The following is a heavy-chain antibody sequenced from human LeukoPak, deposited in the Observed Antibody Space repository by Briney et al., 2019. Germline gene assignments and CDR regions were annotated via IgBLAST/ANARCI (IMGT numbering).Heavy chain of an antibody. J-gene: IGHJ5*02. CDR3: AMSLYSGAYVT. D-gene: IGHD1-26*01. V-gene: IGHV3-74*01. Sequence: GGSLRLSCAASEFTFSTYWVHWVRQAPGKGLVWVSLINPDASTTVYADSVKGRFTISRDNAKNTLYLQMNSLRAEDTAVYYCAMSLYSGAYVTWGQGTLVTVSS. CDR1: EFTFSTYW. CDR2: INPDASTT.